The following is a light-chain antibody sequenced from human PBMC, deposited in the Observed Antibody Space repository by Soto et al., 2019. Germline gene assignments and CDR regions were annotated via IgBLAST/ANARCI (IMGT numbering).Light chain of an antibody. V-gene: IGKV3-15*01. CDR1: QTVTTD. CDR2: GAS. J-gene: IGKJ4*01. CDR3: QQYGSSPFT. Sequence: EIVMTQSPATLSVSPGERASLSCRASQTVTTDLGWYQQKPGQAPRLLIYGASTRTTGLPARFSGSGSGTDFTLTINRLEPEDFAVYYCQQYGSSPFTFGGGTKVDIK.